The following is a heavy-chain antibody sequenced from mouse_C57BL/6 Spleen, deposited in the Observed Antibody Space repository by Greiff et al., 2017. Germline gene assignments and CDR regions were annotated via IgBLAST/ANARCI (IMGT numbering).Heavy chain of an antibody. V-gene: IGHV1-54*01. CDR1: GYAFTNYL. CDR2: INPGSGGT. CDR3: ARGHDGYYAMDY. J-gene: IGHJ4*01. Sequence: VQVVESGAELVRPGTSVKVSCKASGYAFTNYLIEWVKQRPGQGLEWIGVINPGSGGTNYNEKFKGKATLTADKSSSTAYMQLSSLTSEDSAVYFCARGHDGYYAMDYWGQGTSVTVSS. D-gene: IGHD2-3*01.